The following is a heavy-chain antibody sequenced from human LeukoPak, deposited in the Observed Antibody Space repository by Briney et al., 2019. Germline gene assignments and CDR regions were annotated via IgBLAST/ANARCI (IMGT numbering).Heavy chain of an antibody. D-gene: IGHD3-16*01. J-gene: IGHJ6*02. CDR2: IHYSRKT. CDR1: GGSISGYY. CDR3: ARFGFYYDIDV. Sequence: SETLSLTCTVSGGSISGYYWTWTRQPPGKGLEWIGQIHYSRKTDYNPSLRSRITISVDTSKNQMFLKLSSVTAADTAVYYCARFGFYYDIDVWGQGTTVTVSS. V-gene: IGHV4-59*01.